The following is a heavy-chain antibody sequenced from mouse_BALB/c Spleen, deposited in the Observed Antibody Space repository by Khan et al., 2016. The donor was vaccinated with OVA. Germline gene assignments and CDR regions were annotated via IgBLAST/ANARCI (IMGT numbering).Heavy chain of an antibody. CDR3: ARIYVSDFEY. CDR2: INPHIGET. J-gene: IGHJ2*01. D-gene: IGHD1-1*01. CDR1: GYSFTGYF. V-gene: IGHV1-20*02. Sequence: VQLQQSGPELVKPGASVKISCKASGYSFTGYFMNWVMQSHGKSLEWIGRINPHIGETFYNQKFKGKATLTVDESSSTAQMELRSMESEDSAVYYWARIYVSDFEYWGQGTTLTVSS.